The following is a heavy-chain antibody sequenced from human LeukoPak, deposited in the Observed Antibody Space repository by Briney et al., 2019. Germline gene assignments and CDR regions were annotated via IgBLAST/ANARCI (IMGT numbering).Heavy chain of an antibody. CDR2: ISGSGGST. V-gene: IGHV3-23*01. D-gene: IGHD3-22*01. CDR1: GFTFSSYA. J-gene: IGHJ4*02. CDR3: AKGDYYDSSGYY. Sequence: PGGSLRLSCAASGFTFSSYAMSWVRQAPGKGMEWVSAISGSGGSTYYADSVKGRFTISRDNSKNTLYLQMNSLRAEDTAVYYCAKGDYYDSSGYYWGQGTLVTVSS.